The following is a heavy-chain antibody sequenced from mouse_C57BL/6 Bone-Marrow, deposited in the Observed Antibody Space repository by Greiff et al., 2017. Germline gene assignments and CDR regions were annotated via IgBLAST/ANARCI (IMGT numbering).Heavy chain of an antibody. CDR3: ALDYSRSDAMDY. D-gene: IGHD2-12*01. CDR1: GYTFTSYW. CDR2: INPSSGYT. V-gene: IGHV1-7*01. J-gene: IGHJ4*01. Sequence: VQGVESGAELAKPGASVKLSCKASGYTFTSYWMHWVKQRPGQGLEWIGYINPSSGYTKYNQKFKDKATLTADKSSSTAYMQLSSLTYEDSAVYYCALDYSRSDAMDYWGQGTSVTVSS.